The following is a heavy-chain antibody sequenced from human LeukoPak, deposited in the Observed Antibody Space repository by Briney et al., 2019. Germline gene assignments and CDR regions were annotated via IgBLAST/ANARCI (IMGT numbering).Heavy chain of an antibody. Sequence: SETLSLTCTVSGYSISSGYYWGWIRQPPGKGLEWIGSIYHSGSTYYNPSLKSRVTISVDTSKNQFSLKLSSVTAAGTAVYYCARGQTSGYYYVNRLGAFDIWGQGTMVTVSS. V-gene: IGHV4-38-2*02. J-gene: IGHJ3*02. CDR2: IYHSGST. CDR3: ARGQTSGYYYVNRLGAFDI. CDR1: GYSISSGYY. D-gene: IGHD3-22*01.